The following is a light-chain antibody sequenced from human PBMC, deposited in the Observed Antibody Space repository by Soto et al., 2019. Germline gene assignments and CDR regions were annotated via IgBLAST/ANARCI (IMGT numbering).Light chain of an antibody. CDR1: QSVSSY. J-gene: IGKJ3*01. Sequence: EIVLTQSPATLSLSPGGRATLACRASQSVSSYLAWYQQKPGQAPRLLIYDASNRATGIPARFSGSGSGTDFTLTISSLQPEDSATYYCFQDFNYPRTFGPGTKVDIK. CDR2: DAS. V-gene: IGKV3-11*01. CDR3: FQDFNYPRT.